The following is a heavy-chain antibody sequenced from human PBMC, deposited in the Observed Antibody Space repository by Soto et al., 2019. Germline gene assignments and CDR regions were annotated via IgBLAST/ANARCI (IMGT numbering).Heavy chain of an antibody. J-gene: IGHJ4*02. V-gene: IGHV1-18*01. CDR1: GYTFSAYG. CDR3: ARLLQFGSGCPFDY. D-gene: IGHD6-19*01. Sequence: QVQLVQSGGEVKKPGASVKVSCKASGYTFSAYGISWVRQAPGQGLEWRGWNSVYNGNTNYGQKLQGSVTITTDTSTTTPYMELRSLSSDDTPVYYCARLLQFGSGCPFDYWCQGTLLIVSS. CDR2: NSVYNGNT.